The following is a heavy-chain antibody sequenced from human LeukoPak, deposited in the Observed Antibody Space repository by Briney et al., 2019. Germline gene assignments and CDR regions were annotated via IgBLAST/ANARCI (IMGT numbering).Heavy chain of an antibody. Sequence: GASVKVSCKASGYTFSDYDMHWVRQAPGQGPEWMGWINANSGGTNYARKFQGRVTMTRDASISTAYMELSRLSSDDTAVYYCACASGTYYNGNYFDYWGQGTLVTVSS. V-gene: IGHV1-2*02. D-gene: IGHD3-10*01. CDR2: INANSGGT. CDR3: ACASGTYYNGNYFDY. J-gene: IGHJ4*02. CDR1: GYTFSDYD.